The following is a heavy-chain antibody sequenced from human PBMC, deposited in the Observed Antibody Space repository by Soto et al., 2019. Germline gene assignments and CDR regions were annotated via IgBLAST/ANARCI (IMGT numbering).Heavy chain of an antibody. Sequence: PGGSLRLSCAASGFTFSSYGMHWVRQAPGKGLEWVAVISYDGSNKYYADSVKGRFTISRDNSKNTLYLQMNSLRAEDTAVYYCAKVAGSPEDYDFWSGYSPLIYYYYMDVWGKGTTVTVSS. J-gene: IGHJ6*03. CDR3: AKVAGSPEDYDFWSGYSPLIYYYYMDV. V-gene: IGHV3-30*18. CDR1: GFTFSSYG. CDR2: ISYDGSNK. D-gene: IGHD3-3*01.